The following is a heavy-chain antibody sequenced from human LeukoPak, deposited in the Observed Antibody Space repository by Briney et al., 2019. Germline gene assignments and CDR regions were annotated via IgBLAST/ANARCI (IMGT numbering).Heavy chain of an antibody. Sequence: SETLSLTCTVSGGSISSYYWSWIRQPPGKGLEWIAYSGSSSYNPSLRSRVTISVDASKKQFSLKLSSVTAAATAVYYCARDGYSDSSGYDYPPSVWGQGTLVTVSS. V-gene: IGHV4-59*01. J-gene: IGHJ4*02. CDR1: GGSISSYY. CDR3: ARDGYSDSSGYDYPPSV. CDR2: SGSS. D-gene: IGHD3-22*01.